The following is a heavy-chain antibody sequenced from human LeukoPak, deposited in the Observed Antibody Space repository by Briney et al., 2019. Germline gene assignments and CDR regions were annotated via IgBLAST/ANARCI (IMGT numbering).Heavy chain of an antibody. CDR3: AKVIPYWYFDL. V-gene: IGHV3-23*01. CDR1: GFTFSSYS. Sequence: GGSLRLSCAASGFTFSSYSMNWVRQAPGKGLEWVSVISGSGDRTYYADSVKGRFTISRDNSKNTLYLQMNSLRAEDTAVYYCAKVIPYWYFDLWGRGTLVTVSS. CDR2: ISGSGDRT. J-gene: IGHJ2*01.